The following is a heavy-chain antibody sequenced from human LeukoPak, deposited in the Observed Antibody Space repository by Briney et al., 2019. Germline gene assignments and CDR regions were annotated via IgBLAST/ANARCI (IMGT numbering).Heavy chain of an antibody. V-gene: IGHV3-74*01. CDR3: ARGHPIYDFWSGSNWFDP. CDR1: GFTFSSYA. Sequence: GGSLRLACAASGFTFSSYAMKWVRQAPGKGLVWVSRINTDGSSTSYADCVKGRFTISRDNAKNTLHLQMNTLRAEDTAVYYCARGHPIYDFWSGSNWFDPWGQGTLVTVSS. J-gene: IGHJ5*02. D-gene: IGHD3-3*01. CDR2: INTDGSST.